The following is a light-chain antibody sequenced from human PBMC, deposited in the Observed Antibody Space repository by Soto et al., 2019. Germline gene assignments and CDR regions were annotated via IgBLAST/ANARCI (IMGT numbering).Light chain of an antibody. CDR2: DDS. CDR1: NIGSKS. V-gene: IGLV3-21*02. Sequence: SYGLTQPPSVSVAPGQAARITCGGDNIGSKSVHWYQQKPGQAPVLVVYDDSDRPSGIPERFSGSNSENTATLTISRVDGGDEADYYCQVWDTTSDHYVFGTGTKVTVL. J-gene: IGLJ1*01. CDR3: QVWDTTSDHYV.